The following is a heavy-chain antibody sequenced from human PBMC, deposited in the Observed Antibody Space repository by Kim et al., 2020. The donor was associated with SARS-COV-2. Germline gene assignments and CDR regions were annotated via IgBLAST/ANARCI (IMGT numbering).Heavy chain of an antibody. CDR2: ISGSGGST. CDR3: AKDRPSSGWFFDF. CDR1: GFTFSSYA. V-gene: IGHV3-23*01. J-gene: IGHJ4*02. D-gene: IGHD3-22*01. Sequence: GGSLRLSCAASGFTFSSYAMSWVRQAPGKGLEWVPAISGSGGSTYYADSVKGRLTISRDNSKNTLYLQMNSLRAEDTAVYYCAKDRPSSGWFFDFWGQGTLVTVSS.